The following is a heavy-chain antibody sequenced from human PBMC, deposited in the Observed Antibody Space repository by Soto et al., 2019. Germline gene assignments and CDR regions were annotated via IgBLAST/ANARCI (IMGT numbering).Heavy chain of an antibody. Sequence: EVQLVESGGDLVKPGGSLRLSCAASGFTFYNSWMNWVRQAPGKGLEWVGRIKRNSDGGRTDYAAPVKGRFTISRDDSENMLYLQMNSLKTEDTAVYYCTTGSVEGVWGQGTTVSVSS. CDR1: GFTFYNSW. CDR2: IKRNSDGGRT. CDR3: TTGSVEGV. J-gene: IGHJ6*02. D-gene: IGHD2-15*01. V-gene: IGHV3-15*07.